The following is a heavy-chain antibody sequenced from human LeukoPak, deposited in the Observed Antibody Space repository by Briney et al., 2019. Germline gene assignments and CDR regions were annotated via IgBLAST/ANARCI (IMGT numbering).Heavy chain of an antibody. CDR1: GFTFSNYW. CDR2: INSDGSSR. Sequence: PGGSLRLSCAASGFTFSNYWMHWVRQAPGKGLVWVSRINSDGSSRNYADSVKGRFTISRDNAKNTLYLQMNSLRAEDTAVYYCVRDLQVWELQYWGQGTLVTVPS. CDR3: VRDLQVWELQY. V-gene: IGHV3-74*01. J-gene: IGHJ1*01. D-gene: IGHD1-26*01.